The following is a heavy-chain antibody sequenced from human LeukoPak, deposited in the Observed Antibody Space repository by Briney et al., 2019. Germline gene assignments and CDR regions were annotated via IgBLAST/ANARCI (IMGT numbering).Heavy chain of an antibody. Sequence: SETLSLTCTVSGGSISSYYWSWIRQPPGKGLEWIGYIYYSGSTNYTPSLKSRVTISVDTSKNQFSLKLSSVTAADTAVYYCASGYDRYYFDYWGQGTLVTVSS. CDR2: IYYSGST. J-gene: IGHJ4*02. D-gene: IGHD5-12*01. V-gene: IGHV4-59*08. CDR3: ASGYDRYYFDY. CDR1: GGSISSYY.